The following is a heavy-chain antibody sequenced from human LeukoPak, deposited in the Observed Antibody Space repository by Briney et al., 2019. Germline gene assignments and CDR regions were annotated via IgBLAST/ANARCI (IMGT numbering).Heavy chain of an antibody. Sequence: GGTLRLSCAASGFIFSSHGMNWVRQAPGKGLEWVSGVSPSGDITYYADSVKGRFTISRDNSKNRVYLQMDSLRFEDAAVYYCAKAGDNSDNYGAFDIWGQGTMVTVSS. J-gene: IGHJ3*02. D-gene: IGHD3-22*01. CDR3: AKAGDNSDNYGAFDI. V-gene: IGHV3-23*01. CDR1: GFIFSSHG. CDR2: VSPSGDIT.